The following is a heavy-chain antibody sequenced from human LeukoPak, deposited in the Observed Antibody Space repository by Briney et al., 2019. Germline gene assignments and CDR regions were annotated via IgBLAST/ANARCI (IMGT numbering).Heavy chain of an antibody. Sequence: AGGSLRLSCAASGFTFDDYAMHWVRQAPGKGLEWVSGISWNSGSIGYADSVKGRFTISRDNAKNSLYLQMNSLRAEDTAVYYCARVRGGYYYDYWGQGTLVTVSS. CDR2: ISWNSGSI. D-gene: IGHD3-22*01. CDR3: ARVRGGYYYDY. CDR1: GFTFDDYA. J-gene: IGHJ4*02. V-gene: IGHV3-9*01.